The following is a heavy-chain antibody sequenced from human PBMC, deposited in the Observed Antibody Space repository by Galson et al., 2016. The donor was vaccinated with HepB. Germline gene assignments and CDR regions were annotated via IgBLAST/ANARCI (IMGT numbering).Heavy chain of an antibody. J-gene: IGHJ3*02. CDR1: GGSFNGFY. CDR2: INNGGTT. Sequence: SETLSLTCAVYGGSFNGFYWIWIRQPPGKGLEWIGEINNGGTTNYNPSLKSRVTISLDTSKSHFSLKLSSVTAADTAVYYCATDYSNYGVDAFDIWGQGTMVTVSS. CDR3: ATDYSNYGVDAFDI. V-gene: IGHV4-34*01. D-gene: IGHD4-11*01.